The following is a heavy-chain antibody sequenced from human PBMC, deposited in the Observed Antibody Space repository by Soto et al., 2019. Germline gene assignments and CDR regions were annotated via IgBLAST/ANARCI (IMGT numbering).Heavy chain of an antibody. Sequence: PSETLSLTCAVYGGSFSGYYWSWIRQPPGKGLEWIGEINHSGSTNHNPSLKSRVTISVDTSKNQFSLKLSSVTAADTAVYYCERIGGWLQLDYWGQGTLFPVYS. CDR2: INHSGST. D-gene: IGHD1-1*01. CDR3: ERIGGWLQLDY. V-gene: IGHV4-34*01. CDR1: GGSFSGYY. J-gene: IGHJ4*02.